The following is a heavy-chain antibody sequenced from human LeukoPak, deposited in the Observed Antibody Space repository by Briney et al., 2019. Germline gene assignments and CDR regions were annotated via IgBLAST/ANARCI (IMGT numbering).Heavy chain of an antibody. CDR3: ARDIGYCSSTSCYI. CDR1: GGSIGSYY. Sequence: SETLSLTCTVSGGSIGSYYWSWIRQPAGKGLEWIGRIYTSGSTNYNPSLKSRVTMSVDTSKNQFSLKLSSVTAADTAVYYCARDIGYCSSTSCYIWGQGTLVTVSS. CDR2: IYTSGST. J-gene: IGHJ4*02. D-gene: IGHD2-2*02. V-gene: IGHV4-4*07.